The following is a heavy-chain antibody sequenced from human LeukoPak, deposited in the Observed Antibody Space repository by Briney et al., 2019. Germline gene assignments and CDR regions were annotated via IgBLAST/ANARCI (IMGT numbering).Heavy chain of an antibody. CDR1: GFTFSSYA. CDR2: ISGSGGST. V-gene: IGHV3-23*01. Sequence: GGSLRLSCAASGFTFSSYAMSWVRQAPGKGLEWVSAISGSGGSTYYADSAKGRFTISRDNSKNTLYLQMNSLRAEDTAVYYCAKSGGLRSKKFDYWGQGTLVTVSS. D-gene: IGHD4-17*01. CDR3: AKSGGLRSKKFDY. J-gene: IGHJ4*02.